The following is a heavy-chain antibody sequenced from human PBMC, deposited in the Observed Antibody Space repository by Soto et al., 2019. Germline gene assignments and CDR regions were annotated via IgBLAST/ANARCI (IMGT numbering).Heavy chain of an antibody. V-gene: IGHV1-46*01. D-gene: IGHD3-3*01. CDR2: INPADATT. J-gene: IGHJ6*03. Sequence: ASVKVSCKTSGYSLTSYFLHWVRQAPGQGLEWMGIINPADATTSNPQKFRGRVTMTTDTSTSTAYMELRSLRSDDTAVYYCARVRFLVFYYMDVWGKGTTVTVSS. CDR3: ARVRFLVFYYMDV. CDR1: GYSLTSYF.